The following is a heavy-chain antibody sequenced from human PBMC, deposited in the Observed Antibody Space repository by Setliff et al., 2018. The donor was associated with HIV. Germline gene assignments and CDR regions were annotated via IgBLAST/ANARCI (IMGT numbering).Heavy chain of an antibody. Sequence: ASVKVSCKASGGTFSSYAISWVRQAPGQGLEWMGRIITIFGTTNYAQKFQGRVTMTRDTSTSTVYMELNSLRSEDTAVYYCARELEARIVGTWALGYWGQGTLVTVSS. CDR1: GGTFSSYA. V-gene: IGHV1-69*05. CDR2: IITIFGTT. J-gene: IGHJ4*02. CDR3: ARELEARIVGTWALGY. D-gene: IGHD1-26*01.